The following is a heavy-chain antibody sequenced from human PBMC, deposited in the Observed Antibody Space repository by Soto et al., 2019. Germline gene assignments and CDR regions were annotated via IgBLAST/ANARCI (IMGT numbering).Heavy chain of an antibody. D-gene: IGHD3-22*01. CDR2: ISSSSSYI. CDR3: ARDPYDSSGYATRLLDY. CDR1: GFTFSSYS. V-gene: IGHV3-21*01. Sequence: GSLRLSCAASGFTFSSYSMNWVRLAPGKGLEWVSSISSSSSYIYYADSVKGRFTISRDNAKNSLYLQMNSLRAEDTAVYYCARDPYDSSGYATRLLDYWGQGTLVTVSS. J-gene: IGHJ4*02.